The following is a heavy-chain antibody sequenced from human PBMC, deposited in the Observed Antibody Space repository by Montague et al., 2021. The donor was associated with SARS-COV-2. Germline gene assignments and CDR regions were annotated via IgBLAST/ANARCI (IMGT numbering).Heavy chain of an antibody. J-gene: IGHJ6*02. V-gene: IGHV4-38-2*02. D-gene: IGHD3-3*01. CDR2: IFQSGTT. CDR1: GYSISHGYY. Sequence: SETLSLTCTVSGYSISHGYYWVWIRQPPGKGLEWIGNIFQSGTTYYNPSLERRSTMSVDTSKNQFSLKLSSVTAADTAVYYCAREHWENYYDFWSGTNLASDYPYYGMDVWGQGTTVTVSS. CDR3: AREHWENYYDFWSGTNLASDYPYYGMDV.